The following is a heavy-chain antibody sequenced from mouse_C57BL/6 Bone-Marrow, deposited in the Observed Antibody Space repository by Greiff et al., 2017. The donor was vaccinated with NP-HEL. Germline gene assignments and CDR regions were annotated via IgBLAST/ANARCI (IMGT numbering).Heavy chain of an antibody. CDR2: IRLKSDNYAT. CDR3: TVLFITTVVATEAMDY. V-gene: IGHV6-3*01. J-gene: IGHJ4*01. Sequence: EVQLQESGGGLVQPGGSMKLSCVASGFTFSNYWMNWVRQSPEKGLEWVAQIRLKSDNYATHYAESVKGRFTISRDDSKSSVYLQMNNLRAEDTGIYYCTVLFITTVVATEAMDYWGQGTSVTVSS. CDR1: GFTFSNYW. D-gene: IGHD1-1*01.